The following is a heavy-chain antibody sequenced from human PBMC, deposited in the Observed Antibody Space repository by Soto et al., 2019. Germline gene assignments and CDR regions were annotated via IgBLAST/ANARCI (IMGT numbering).Heavy chain of an antibody. CDR1: GFTFSTYG. J-gene: IGHJ4*02. CDR3: ARAVGTYDY. CDR2: IWHDGSKK. Sequence: GGSLRLSCAASGFTFSTYGIHWVRQAPGKGLEWVAVIWHDGSKKYYADSVKGRFTISRDNSKSTLYLQMDSLRAEDTAVYYCARAVGTYDYWGQGTLVT. V-gene: IGHV3-33*01. D-gene: IGHD1-26*01.